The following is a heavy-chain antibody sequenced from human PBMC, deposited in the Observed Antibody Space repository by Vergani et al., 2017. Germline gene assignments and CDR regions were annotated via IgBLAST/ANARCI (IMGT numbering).Heavy chain of an antibody. J-gene: IGHJ4*01. CDR1: GFTLGDYA. CDR3: TTGFPGSSWSTY. V-gene: IGHV3-49*04. CDR2: IWGKPYGGTT. D-gene: IGHD6-13*01. Sequence: EVHLVESGGGLVQPGRSLRLSCSGSGFTLGDYAMTWVRQAPGKGLEWVAFIWGKPYGGTTEYAASVKGRFTISRDDSKANAYLQMNSLKTEDTAVYYCTTGFPGSSWSTYWGQGTLVTVSS.